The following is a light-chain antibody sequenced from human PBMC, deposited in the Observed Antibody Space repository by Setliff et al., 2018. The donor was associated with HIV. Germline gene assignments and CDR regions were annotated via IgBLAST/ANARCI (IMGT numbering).Light chain of an antibody. CDR3: SSYTSTSTLV. CDR1: SSDIGRYNY. J-gene: IGLJ2*01. Sequence: QSVLTQPASVSGSPGQSITISCTGTSSDIGRYNYVSWYQQHPGKAPKLMIYDVSNRPSGVSNRFSGSKSGNTASLTISGLLPEDEADYYCSSYTSTSTLVFGGGTKVTVL. CDR2: DVS. V-gene: IGLV2-14*03.